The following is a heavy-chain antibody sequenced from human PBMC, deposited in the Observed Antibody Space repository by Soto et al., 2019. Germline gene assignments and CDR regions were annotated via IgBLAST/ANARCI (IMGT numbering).Heavy chain of an antibody. J-gene: IGHJ6*02. CDR2: IYHSGST. CDR3: DYSVVAATNPCYYYGMDV. V-gene: IGHV4-30-2*01. D-gene: IGHD2-15*01. CDR1: GGSISSGGYS. Sequence: QLQLQESGSGLVKPSQTLSLTCAVSGGSISSGGYSWSWIRQPPGKGLEWIGYIYHSGSTYYKPSLKSRVPIAVDRAKNQFSLKLRSVTAADTAVYYCDYSVVAATNPCYYYGMDVWGQGTTDTVS.